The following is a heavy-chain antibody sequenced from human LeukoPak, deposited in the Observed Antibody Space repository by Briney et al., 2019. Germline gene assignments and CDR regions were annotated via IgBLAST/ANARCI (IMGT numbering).Heavy chain of an antibody. D-gene: IGHD6-19*01. J-gene: IGHJ4*02. V-gene: IGHV3-21*01. CDR2: ISSSSSYI. CDR3: ARDRGISGWPFDY. Sequence: GGSLRLSCAASGFTLSSYWMSWVRQAPGKGLEWVSSISSSSSYIYYADSVKGRFTISRDNAKNSLYLQMNSLRAEDTAVYYCARDRGISGWPFDYWGQGTLVTVSS. CDR1: GFTLSSYW.